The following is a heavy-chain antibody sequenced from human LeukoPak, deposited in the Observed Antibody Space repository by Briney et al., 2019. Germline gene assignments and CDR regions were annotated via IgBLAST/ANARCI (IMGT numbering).Heavy chain of an antibody. V-gene: IGHV4-38-2*02. Sequence: SETLSLTCTVSGYSISSGYYWGWIRQPPGKGLEWIGSIYHSGSTYYNPSLKSRVTISVDTSKNQFSLNLTSVTAADTAVYYCARDLVFDYWGQGTLVTVSS. J-gene: IGHJ4*02. CDR3: ARDLVFDY. CDR2: IYHSGST. CDR1: GYSISSGYY.